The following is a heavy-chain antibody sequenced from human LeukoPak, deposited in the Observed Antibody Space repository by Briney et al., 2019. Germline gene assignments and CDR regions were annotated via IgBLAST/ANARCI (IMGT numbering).Heavy chain of an antibody. CDR3: ARPDIVGASEWSY. J-gene: IGHJ4*02. CDR1: GFTFSLYG. CDR2: ISYDGSDK. D-gene: IGHD1-26*01. V-gene: IGHV3-30*03. Sequence: GRSLRLSCAASGFTFSLYGMHWVRQAPGKGLEWVAVISYDGSDKYYADSVKGRFTISRDNAKNSLYLQMNSLRAEDTAVYYCARPDIVGASEWSYWGQGTLVTVSS.